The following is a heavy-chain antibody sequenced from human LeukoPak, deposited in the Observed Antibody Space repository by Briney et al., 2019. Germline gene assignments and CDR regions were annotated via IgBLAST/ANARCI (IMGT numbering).Heavy chain of an antibody. CDR1: GGSISSYY. CDR2: IYYSGST. J-gene: IGHJ4*02. Sequence: SETLSLTCTVSGGSISSYYWSWIRQPPGKGLEWIGYIYYSGSTNYNPSLKSRVTISVDTSKNQFSLKLSSVTAADTAVYYCARRAIVGEHDYWGQGTLVTVSS. V-gene: IGHV4-59*08. D-gene: IGHD1-26*01. CDR3: ARRAIVGEHDY.